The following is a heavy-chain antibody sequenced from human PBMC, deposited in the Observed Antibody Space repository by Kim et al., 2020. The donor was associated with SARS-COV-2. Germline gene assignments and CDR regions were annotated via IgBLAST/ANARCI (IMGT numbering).Heavy chain of an antibody. J-gene: IGHJ4*02. V-gene: IGHV3-74*01. D-gene: IGHD1-1*01. CDR3: ARAPTNSYFDY. Sequence: SHADSVKGRFTISRENAGSTLYLQMNSLRAEDTAVYYCARAPTNSYFDYWGQGSLVTVSS.